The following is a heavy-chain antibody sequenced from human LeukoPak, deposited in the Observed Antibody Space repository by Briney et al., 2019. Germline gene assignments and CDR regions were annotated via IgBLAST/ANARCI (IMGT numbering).Heavy chain of an antibody. CDR3: AKDPRYCSSTSCYTYYYYYYYMDV. Sequence: GGSLRLSCAASGFTFSSYGMHWVRQAPGKGLEWVAFIRYDGSNKYYADSVKGRFAISRDNSKNTLYLQMNSLRAEDTAVYYCAKDPRYCSSTSCYTYYYYYYYMDVWGKGTTVTVSS. J-gene: IGHJ6*03. CDR2: IRYDGSNK. CDR1: GFTFSSYG. V-gene: IGHV3-30*02. D-gene: IGHD2-2*02.